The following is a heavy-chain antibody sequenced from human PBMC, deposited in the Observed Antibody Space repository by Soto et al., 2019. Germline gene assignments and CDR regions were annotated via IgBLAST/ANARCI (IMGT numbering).Heavy chain of an antibody. Sequence: SGPTLVNPTQTLTLTCTFSAFSLSTSGVGVGWIRQPPGKALEWLALIYWDDDKRYSPSLQSRLTITKDTSKNQVVLTMTNMDPVDTATYYCVRRTTAYYYFDYWGQGTLVTVSS. CDR1: AFSLSTSGVG. D-gene: IGHD4-17*01. V-gene: IGHV2-5*02. J-gene: IGHJ4*02. CDR2: IYWDDDK. CDR3: VRRTTAYYYFDY.